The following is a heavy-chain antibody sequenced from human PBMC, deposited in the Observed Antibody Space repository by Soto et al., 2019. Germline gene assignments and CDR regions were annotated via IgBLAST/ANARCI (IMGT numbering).Heavy chain of an antibody. V-gene: IGHV3-15*07. CDR3: TTEGVVVVAGYYYHGMDV. CDR1: GFTFSNAW. Sequence: EVQLVESGGGLVKPGGSLRLSCAASGFTFSNAWMNWVRQAPGKGLEWVGRIKSKTDGGTTDYAAPVKGRFTISRDDSKNTLYLQMNSLKTEDTAVYYCTTEGVVVVAGYYYHGMDVWGQGTTVTVSS. D-gene: IGHD2-15*01. CDR2: IKSKTDGGTT. J-gene: IGHJ6*02.